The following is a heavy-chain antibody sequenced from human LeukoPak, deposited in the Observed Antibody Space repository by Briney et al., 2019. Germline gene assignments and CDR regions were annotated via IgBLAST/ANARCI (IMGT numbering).Heavy chain of an antibody. CDR2: INWNGDST. D-gene: IGHD2-2*01. Sequence: GGSLRLSCAASRFTFDDYGMSWVRQAPGKGREWVSGINWNGDSTGYGDSVKGRFTISRDNARNSLYLQMNSLRAEDTAFYYCAREQRYCGSTSCYSFFDYWGQGTLVTVSS. CDR1: RFTFDDYG. CDR3: AREQRYCGSTSCYSFFDY. J-gene: IGHJ4*02. V-gene: IGHV3-20*04.